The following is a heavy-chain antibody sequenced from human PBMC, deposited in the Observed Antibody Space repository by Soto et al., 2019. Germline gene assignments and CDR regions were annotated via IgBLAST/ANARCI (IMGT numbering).Heavy chain of an antibody. CDR2: IYYSGYT. CDR3: ARGGNYYDSSGYYPYYYYYGMDV. CDR1: GGSISSSSYY. Sequence: PSETLSLTCTVSGGSISSSSYYWGWIRQPPGKGLEWIGSIYYSGYTNYNPSLKSRVTISVDTSKNQFSLKLSSVTAADTAVYYCARGGNYYDSSGYYPYYYYYGMDVWGQGTTVTVSS. V-gene: IGHV4-39*07. D-gene: IGHD3-22*01. J-gene: IGHJ6*02.